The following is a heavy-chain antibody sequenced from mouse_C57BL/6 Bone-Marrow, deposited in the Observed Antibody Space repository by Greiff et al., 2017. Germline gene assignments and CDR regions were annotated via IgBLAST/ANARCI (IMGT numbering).Heavy chain of an antibody. D-gene: IGHD2-12*01. CDR3: TTLRRDY. Sequence: EVMLVESGAELVRPGASVKLSCTASGFNIKDDYMHWVKQRPEQGLEWIGWIDPENGDTEYASKFQGKATITADTSSNTAYLQLSSLTSEDTAVYYCTTLRRDYWCQGTTLTVSS. CDR2: IDPENGDT. CDR1: GFNIKDDY. J-gene: IGHJ2*01. V-gene: IGHV14-4*01.